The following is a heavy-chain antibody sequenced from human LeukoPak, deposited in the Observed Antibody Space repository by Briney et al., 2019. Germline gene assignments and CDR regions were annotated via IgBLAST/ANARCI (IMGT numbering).Heavy chain of an antibody. D-gene: IGHD3-22*01. J-gene: IGHJ5*02. CDR3: AGREINGYYLS. V-gene: IGHV3-53*01. CDR1: GFTVNNNY. CDR2: IYDDETT. Sequence: GGSLRLSCAASGFTVNNNYMIWVRQAPGKGLEWVSVIYDDETTYYADSVKGRFGISRDNSKNTLYLQMDTLRAEDTAVYYCAGREINGYYLSWGQGTLVTVSS.